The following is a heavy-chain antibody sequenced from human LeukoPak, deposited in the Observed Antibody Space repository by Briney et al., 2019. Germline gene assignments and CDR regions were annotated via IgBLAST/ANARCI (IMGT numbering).Heavy chain of an antibody. CDR2: IRYDGSNK. J-gene: IGHJ4*02. Sequence: RGSLRLSCAASGFTFSSYGMHWVRQAPGKGLEWVAFIRYDGSNKYYADSVKGRFTISRDNSKNTLYLQMNSLRAEDTAVYYCAKGRARNLTAAGTGDYWGQGTLLTVSS. CDR1: GFTFSSYG. V-gene: IGHV3-30*02. D-gene: IGHD6-13*01. CDR3: AKGRARNLTAAGTGDY.